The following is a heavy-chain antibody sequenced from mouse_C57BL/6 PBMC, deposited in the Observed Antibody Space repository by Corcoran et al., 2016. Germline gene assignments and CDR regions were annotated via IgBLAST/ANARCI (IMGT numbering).Heavy chain of an antibody. V-gene: IGHV3-6*01. CDR3: ARERYYYGYYFDY. CDR2: ISYDGSN. J-gene: IGHJ2*01. Sequence: DVQLQESGPGLVKPSQSLSLTCSVTGYSITSGYYWNWIRQFPGNKLEWMGYISYDGSNNYNPSLKNRISITRDTSKNQFFLKLNSVTTEDTATYYCARERYYYGYYFDYWGQGTTLTVSS. D-gene: IGHD1-1*01. CDR1: GYSITSGYY.